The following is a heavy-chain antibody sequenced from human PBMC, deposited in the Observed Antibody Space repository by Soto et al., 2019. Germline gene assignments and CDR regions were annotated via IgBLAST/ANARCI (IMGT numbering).Heavy chain of an antibody. J-gene: IGHJ3*02. CDR3: AKVRLRYTGSDDGFDI. Sequence: EVQLLESGGDLVQPGGSLRLSCVGSGFTFASYGMSWVRQAPGKGLQWVSGISGNGGSLYHADSVKGRFAISRDNSKSTVYLQMNSLRAEDTALYYCAKVRLRYTGSDDGFDIWGQGTMVTVSS. V-gene: IGHV3-23*01. CDR1: GFTFASYG. D-gene: IGHD1-26*01. CDR2: ISGNGGSL.